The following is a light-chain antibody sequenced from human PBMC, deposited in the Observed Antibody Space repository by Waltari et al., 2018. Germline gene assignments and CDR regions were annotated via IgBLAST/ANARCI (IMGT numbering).Light chain of an antibody. J-gene: IGKJ1*01. CDR3: QHYVRLPVS. CDR2: GGS. V-gene: IGKV3-20*01. Sequence: EIVLTQSPGTLSLSPGERDPLSSRASQRVSTSLTCYQQKPGQAPRLLIFGGSSRATGVPDRFIGSGSGTDFSLTISRLEPEDFAVYYCQHYVRLPVSFGQGTKVEIK. CDR1: QRVSTS.